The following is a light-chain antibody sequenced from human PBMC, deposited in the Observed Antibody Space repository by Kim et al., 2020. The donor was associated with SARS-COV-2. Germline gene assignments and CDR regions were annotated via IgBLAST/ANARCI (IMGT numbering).Light chain of an antibody. J-gene: IGLJ2*01. V-gene: IGLV3-19*01. CDR2: GKN. CDR3: SSRDSNGYVL. CDR1: SLRSYY. Sequence: SSELPHDPAVSVALGQTVRITCQGDSLRSYYASWYQQKPGQAPIVVISGKNNRPSGIPDRFSGSSSGNTASLTITGAQAEDEADYCCSSRDSNGYVLFGGG.